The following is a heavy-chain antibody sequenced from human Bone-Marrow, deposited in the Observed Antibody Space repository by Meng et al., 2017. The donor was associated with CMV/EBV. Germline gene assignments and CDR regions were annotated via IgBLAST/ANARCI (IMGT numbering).Heavy chain of an antibody. V-gene: IGHV3-7*01. J-gene: IGHJ6*02. CDR2: IKQDGSEK. D-gene: IGHD2-15*01. Sequence: GESLKISCAGSGFTFSSYWMSWVRQAPGKGLEWVANIKQDGSEKYYVDSVKGRFTISRDNAKNSLYMQMNSQRAEDTAVYYCGRLAAALYYYGMDVWGQGTTVTVSS. CDR1: GFTFSSYW. CDR3: GRLAAALYYYGMDV.